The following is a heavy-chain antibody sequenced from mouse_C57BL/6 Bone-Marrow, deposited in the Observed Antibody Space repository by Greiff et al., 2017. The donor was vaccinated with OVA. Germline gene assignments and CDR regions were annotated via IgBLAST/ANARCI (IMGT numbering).Heavy chain of an antibody. CDR2: IYPGDGDT. CDR3: ARSLRLRGTWFAY. Sequence: VQLQQSGAELVKPGASVKISCKASGYAFSSYWMNWVKQRPGKGLEWIGQIYPGDGDTNYNGKFKGKATLTADKSSSTAYMQLSSLTSEDSAVYFGARSLRLRGTWFAYWGQGTLVTVSA. CDR1: GYAFSSYW. D-gene: IGHD3-2*02. V-gene: IGHV1-80*01. J-gene: IGHJ3*01.